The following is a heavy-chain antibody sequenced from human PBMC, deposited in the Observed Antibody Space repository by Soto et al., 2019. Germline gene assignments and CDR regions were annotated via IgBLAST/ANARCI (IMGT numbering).Heavy chain of an antibody. CDR3: ARRIPLYYMDV. CDR1: GFTFSSYG. D-gene: IGHD2-15*01. V-gene: IGHV3-33*01. J-gene: IGHJ6*03. CDR2: IWYDGSNK. Sequence: GGSLRLSCAASGFTFSSYGMHWVRQAPGKGLEWVAVIWYDGSNKYYADSVKGRFTISRDNSKNTLYLQMNSLRAEDTAVYYCARRIPLYYMDVWGKGTTVTVSS.